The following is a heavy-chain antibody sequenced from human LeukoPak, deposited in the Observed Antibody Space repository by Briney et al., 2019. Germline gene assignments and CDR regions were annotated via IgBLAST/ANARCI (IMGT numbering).Heavy chain of an antibody. CDR3: ARDQRVCAFDI. CDR1: GFTFSSYS. J-gene: IGHJ3*02. Sequence: GGPLRLSCAASGFTFSSYSMNWVRQAPGKGLEWVSYISSSSSTIYYADSVKGRFTISRDNAKNSLYLQMNSLRTEDTAVYYCARDQRVCAFDIWGQGTMVTVSS. CDR2: ISSSSSTI. V-gene: IGHV3-48*01.